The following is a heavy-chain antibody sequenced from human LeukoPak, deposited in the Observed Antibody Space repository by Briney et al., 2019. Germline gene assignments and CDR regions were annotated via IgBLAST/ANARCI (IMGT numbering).Heavy chain of an antibody. CDR3: ARDGRP. Sequence: PGGSLRLSCAGSGFTFSNCAMNWVRQAPGKGLEWVSVIYSGGSTYYADSVKGRFTISRDNSKNTLYLQMNSLRAEDTAVYYCARDGRPWGQGTLVTVSS. V-gene: IGHV3-53*01. J-gene: IGHJ4*02. CDR1: GFTFSNCA. CDR2: IYSGGST.